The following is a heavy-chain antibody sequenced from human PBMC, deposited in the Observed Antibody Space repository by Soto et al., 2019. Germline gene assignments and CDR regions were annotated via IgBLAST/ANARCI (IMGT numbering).Heavy chain of an antibody. CDR2: ISGSGGST. Sequence: PGGSLRLSCAVSGFTFSSNAMSWVRQAPGKGLEWVSAISGSGGSTYYADSVKGRFTISRDNSKNTLYLQMNSLRADDTAVYYCAKPYSSGWFGFDNWGQGPLVTVS. D-gene: IGHD6-19*01. V-gene: IGHV3-23*01. CDR3: AKPYSSGWFGFDN. CDR1: GFTFSSNA. J-gene: IGHJ4*02.